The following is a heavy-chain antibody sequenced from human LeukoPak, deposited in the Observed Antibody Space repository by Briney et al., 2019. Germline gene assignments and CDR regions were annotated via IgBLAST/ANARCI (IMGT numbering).Heavy chain of an antibody. Sequence: PGGSLRLSCAASGFTFSSYWMSWVRQAPGKGLEWVANIKEDGSEKYDVDSVKGRFTISRDNAKNSLYLQMNSLRAEDTAVYYCARAISGGGSGSYPFDYWGQGTLVTVSS. CDR2: IKEDGSEK. CDR1: GFTFSSYW. J-gene: IGHJ4*02. CDR3: ARAISGGGSGSYPFDY. D-gene: IGHD3-10*01. V-gene: IGHV3-7*01.